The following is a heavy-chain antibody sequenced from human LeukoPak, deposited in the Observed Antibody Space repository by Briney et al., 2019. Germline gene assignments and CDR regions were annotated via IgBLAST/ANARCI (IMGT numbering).Heavy chain of an antibody. CDR2: IFSGGST. V-gene: IGHV3-53*01. D-gene: IGHD3-10*01. CDR3: ARILTYASGSYFDY. J-gene: IGHJ4*02. Sequence: GGSLRLSCAASGFTFSSYWMSWVRQAPGKGLEWVSVIFSGGSTLYADSVKGRFAFSRDNSKNTLYLQMNSLRAEDTAVYYCARILTYASGSYFDYWGQGTLVTVSS. CDR1: GFTFSSYW.